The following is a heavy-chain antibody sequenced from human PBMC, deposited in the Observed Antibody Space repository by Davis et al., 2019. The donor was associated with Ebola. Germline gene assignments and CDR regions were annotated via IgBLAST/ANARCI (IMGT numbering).Heavy chain of an antibody. CDR1: GFTFSSYG. CDR2: ISYDGSNK. V-gene: IGHV3-30*18. Sequence: GESLKISCAASGFTFSSYGMHWVRQAPGKGLEWVAVISYDGSNKYYADSVKGRFTISRDNSKNTLYLQMNSLRAEDTAVYYCAKDLAAGSDSVGMDVWGQGTTVTVSS. D-gene: IGHD6-13*01. CDR3: AKDLAAGSDSVGMDV. J-gene: IGHJ6*02.